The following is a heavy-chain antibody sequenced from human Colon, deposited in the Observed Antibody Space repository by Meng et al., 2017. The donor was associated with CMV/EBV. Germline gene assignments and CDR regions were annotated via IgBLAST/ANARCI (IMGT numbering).Heavy chain of an antibody. D-gene: IGHD3-10*02. J-gene: IGHJ4*02. CDR3: SRSVHVAQYFDH. CDR2: INPSGGTT. V-gene: IGHV1-46*01. Sequence: ASVKVSCKASGYIFTSYDIHWVRQAPGQGLEWMGTINPSGGTTRYAQNFQGSLTMTRDSSTNSVYMELTSLRSEDMAVYYWSRSVHVAQYFDHWGQGTLVTVSS. CDR1: GYIFTSYD.